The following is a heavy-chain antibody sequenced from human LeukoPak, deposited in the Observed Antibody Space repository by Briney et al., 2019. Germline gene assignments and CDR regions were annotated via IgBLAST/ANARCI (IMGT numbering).Heavy chain of an antibody. V-gene: IGHV4-59*01. CDR3: ARGGVTSYSSGWYGPNNWFDP. Sequence: SETLSLTCTVSGVSISSYYWSWIRQPPGKGLEWIGYIYYSGSTNYNPSLKSRVTISVDTSKNQFSLKLSSVTAADTAVYYCARGGVTSYSSGWYGPNNWFDPRGQGTLVTVSS. CDR2: IYYSGST. J-gene: IGHJ5*02. D-gene: IGHD6-19*01. CDR1: GVSISSYY.